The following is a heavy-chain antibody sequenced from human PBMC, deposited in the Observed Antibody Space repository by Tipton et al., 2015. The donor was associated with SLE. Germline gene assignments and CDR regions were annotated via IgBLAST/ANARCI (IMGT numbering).Heavy chain of an antibody. CDR1: GYTFTSYC. V-gene: IGHV1-46*01. CDR2: INPSGGST. Sequence: QVQLVQSGPEVKKPGASVKVSCKASGYTFTSYCMHWVRQAPGQGLEWMGIINPSGGSTSYAQKFQGRVTMTRDTSTSTVYMELSSLRSEDTAVYYCAREGPFRDGYKRDAFDIWGQGTMVTVSS. D-gene: IGHD5-24*01. J-gene: IGHJ3*02. CDR3: AREGPFRDGYKRDAFDI.